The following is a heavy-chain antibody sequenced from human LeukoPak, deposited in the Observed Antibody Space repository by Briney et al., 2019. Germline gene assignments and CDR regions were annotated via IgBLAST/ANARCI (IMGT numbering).Heavy chain of an antibody. CDR2: IFYSGSP. Sequence: SETLSLTCTVSGGSISSSDYRWGWIRQPPGKGLEWIGSIFYSGSPHYNPSLKSRVAISVDTSKNQFSLKLSSVTAADTAVYYCATGYYFPDYWGQGTLVTVSS. V-gene: IGHV4-39*07. CDR1: GGSISSSDYR. CDR3: ATGYYFPDY. D-gene: IGHD2/OR15-2a*01. J-gene: IGHJ4*02.